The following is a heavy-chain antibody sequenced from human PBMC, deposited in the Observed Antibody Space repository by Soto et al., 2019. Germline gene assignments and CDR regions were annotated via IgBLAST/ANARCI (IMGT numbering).Heavy chain of an antibody. V-gene: IGHV1-3*01. CDR2: FNAGNGNT. CDR1: GYTFTSYA. D-gene: IGHD5-18*01. CDR3: ARGGGYSYGYFIGWFDP. J-gene: IGHJ5*02. Sequence: ASVKVSCKASGYTFTSYAMHWVRQAPGQRLEWMGWFNAGNGNTKYSQKFQGRVTITRDTSASTAYMELSSLRSEDTAVYYCARGGGYSYGYFIGWFDPWGQGTLVTVSS.